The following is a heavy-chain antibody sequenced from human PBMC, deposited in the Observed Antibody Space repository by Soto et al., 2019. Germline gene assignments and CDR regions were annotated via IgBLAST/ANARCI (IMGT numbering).Heavy chain of an antibody. J-gene: IGHJ6*02. CDR3: ARGVDAGMDV. V-gene: IGHV1-8*01. D-gene: IGHD1-1*01. CDR2: MSPNSGNT. Sequence: QAQLVQSGAEVKKPGASVKVSCKASGYTFASFDINWVRQATGQGPEWMGWMSPNSGNTGYALKFQGRVTMTRDTSRTTAYMELSSLRSEDTAVYYCARGVDAGMDVWGQGTTVTVSS. CDR1: GYTFASFD.